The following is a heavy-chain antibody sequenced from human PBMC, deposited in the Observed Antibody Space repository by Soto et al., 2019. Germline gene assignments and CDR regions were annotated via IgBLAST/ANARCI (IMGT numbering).Heavy chain of an antibody. Sequence: ASVKVSCKASGYTFTGYYMHWVRQAPGQGLEWMGWINPNSGGTNYAQKFQGRVTMTRDTSISTAYMEPSRLRSDDTAVYYCARDFWSGYYTPYYYYYGMDVWGQGTTVTVSS. CDR3: ARDFWSGYYTPYYYYYGMDV. CDR2: INPNSGGT. CDR1: GYTFTGYY. D-gene: IGHD3-3*01. V-gene: IGHV1-2*02. J-gene: IGHJ6*02.